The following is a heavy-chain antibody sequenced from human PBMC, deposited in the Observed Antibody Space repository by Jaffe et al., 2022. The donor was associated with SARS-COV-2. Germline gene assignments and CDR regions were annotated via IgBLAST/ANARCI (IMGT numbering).Heavy chain of an antibody. CDR2: ISAYNGNT. J-gene: IGHJ6*02. CDR1: GYTFTSYG. V-gene: IGHV1-18*01. D-gene: IGHD2-2*02. CDR3: ARDPHIVVVPAAINYYYGMDV. Sequence: QVQLVQSGAEVKKPGASVKVSCKASGYTFTSYGISWVRQAPGQGLEWMGWISAYNGNTNYAQKLQGRVTMTTDTSTSTAYMELRSLRSDDTAVYYCARDPHIVVVPAAINYYYGMDVWGQGTTVTVSS.